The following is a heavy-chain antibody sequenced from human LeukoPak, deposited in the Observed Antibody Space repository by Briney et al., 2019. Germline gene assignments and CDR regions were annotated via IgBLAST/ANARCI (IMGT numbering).Heavy chain of an antibody. D-gene: IGHD1-26*01. V-gene: IGHV3-23*01. J-gene: IGHJ4*02. CDR2: ISGSGLNT. Sequence: PGGSLRLSCAASGFTFSSYAMSWVRQAPGKGLEWVSVISGSGLNTYYTDSVKGRFTISRDNSKNTLSLQMNSLRAEDTAVYYCVKDIGTVGASPFDYWGQGTLVSVSS. CDR3: VKDIGTVGASPFDY. CDR1: GFTFSSYA.